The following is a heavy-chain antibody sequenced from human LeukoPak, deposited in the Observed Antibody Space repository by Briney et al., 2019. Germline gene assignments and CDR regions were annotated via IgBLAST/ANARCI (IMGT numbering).Heavy chain of an antibody. CDR3: AREDYYDSSGYPYYIDY. Sequence: GGSLRLSCAASGFPLSSYAMSWVRQAPGKGLEWVSATSSSDAGTYYADSVRGRFTISRDNSKNTLYLQMNSLRAEDTAVYYCAREDYYDSSGYPYYIDYWGQGTLVTVSS. J-gene: IGHJ4*02. D-gene: IGHD3-22*01. V-gene: IGHV3-23*01. CDR1: GFPLSSYA. CDR2: TSSSDAGT.